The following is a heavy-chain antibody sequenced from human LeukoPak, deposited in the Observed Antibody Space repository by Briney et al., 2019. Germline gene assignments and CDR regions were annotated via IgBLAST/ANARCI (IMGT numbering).Heavy chain of an antibody. V-gene: IGHV4-59*08. CDR1: GGSISDFY. Sequence: PSETLSLTCTVSGGSISDFYWSWIRQSPGKGLEWLAYIHDSGNTNYNPSLKSRVTVSVDTSKNQFSLRLTSVTAADTAVYYCARHGPSASSSYLPLGCWGQGTLVTVSS. CDR3: ARHGPSASSSYLPLGC. CDR2: IHDSGNT. J-gene: IGHJ4*02. D-gene: IGHD2-15*01.